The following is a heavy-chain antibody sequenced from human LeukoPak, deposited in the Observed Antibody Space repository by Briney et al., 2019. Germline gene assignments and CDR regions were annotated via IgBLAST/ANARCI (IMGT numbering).Heavy chain of an antibody. D-gene: IGHD4-17*01. CDR1: GFAFRSYS. Sequence: GGSLRLSCAASGFAFRSYSINWVRQAPGEGLEWVSSISSSSDYIYYADSVKGRFTISRDNAKNPLYLQMNSLRADDTAMYFCARGMGDYGDYSDYWGQGTLVTVSS. J-gene: IGHJ4*02. V-gene: IGHV3-21*01. CDR2: ISSSSDYI. CDR3: ARGMGDYGDYSDY.